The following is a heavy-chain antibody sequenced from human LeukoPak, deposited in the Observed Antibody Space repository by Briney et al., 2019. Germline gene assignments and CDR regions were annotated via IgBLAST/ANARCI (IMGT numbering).Heavy chain of an antibody. V-gene: IGHV3-30*09. CDR3: ARPSPPGDGYNPPDH. J-gene: IGHJ4*02. D-gene: IGHD5-24*01. CDR2: ISHDGRTK. Sequence: GGSLRLSCVVSGFNFDNFAMHWVRQPLGKGLEWVAVISHDGRTKYYADSMKGRIAISRDNSKNTLFLQMNNLRSEDTAVYFCARPSPPGDGYNPPDHWGQGTLVTVSS. CDR1: GFNFDNFA.